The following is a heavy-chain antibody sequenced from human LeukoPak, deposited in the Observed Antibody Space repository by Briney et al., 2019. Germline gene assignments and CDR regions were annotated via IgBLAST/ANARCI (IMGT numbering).Heavy chain of an antibody. V-gene: IGHV3-66*01. CDR3: ARWYSSSWYYFDY. J-gene: IGHJ4*02. D-gene: IGHD6-13*01. Sequence: GVSLRLSCAASGFTVSSNYMTWVRQAPGKGLEWVSVIYSGGSTYYADSVKGRFTISRDNSKNTLYLQMNSLRAEDTAVYYCARWYSSSWYYFDYWGQGTLVTVSS. CDR1: GFTVSSNY. CDR2: IYSGGST.